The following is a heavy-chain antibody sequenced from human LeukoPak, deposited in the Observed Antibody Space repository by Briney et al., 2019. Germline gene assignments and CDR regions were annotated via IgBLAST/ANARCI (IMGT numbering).Heavy chain of an antibody. V-gene: IGHV3-23*01. CDR2: ISGSGGST. CDR1: GFTFSSYA. J-gene: IGHJ4*02. Sequence: PGGSLRLSCAASGFTFSSYAMSWVRQAPGKGLEWVSAISGSGGSTYYADSVKGRFTISRDNSKNTLYLQMNSLRAEDTAVYYCGRDQNGYRSRWYDPLDYWGQGTLVTVFS. D-gene: IGHD6-13*01. CDR3: GRDQNGYRSRWYDPLDY.